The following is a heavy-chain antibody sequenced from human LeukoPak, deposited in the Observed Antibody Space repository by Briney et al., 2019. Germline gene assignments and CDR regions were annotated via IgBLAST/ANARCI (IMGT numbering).Heavy chain of an antibody. D-gene: IGHD3-22*01. CDR3: AKARGTVVPPFDY. CDR2: ISGSGGST. CDR1: GFSFSSYA. Sequence: PGGFLRLSCAASGFSFSSYAMSWSRQAPGKGLEWISSISGSGGSTYYADSVKGRFTASRDNSKNTLYLQMNSLRAEDTAVYYCAKARGTVVPPFDYWGQGTLATVSS. J-gene: IGHJ4*02. V-gene: IGHV3-23*01.